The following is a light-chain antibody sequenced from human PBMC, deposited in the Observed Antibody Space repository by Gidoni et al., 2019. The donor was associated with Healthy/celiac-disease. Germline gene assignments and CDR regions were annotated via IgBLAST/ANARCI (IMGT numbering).Light chain of an antibody. CDR3: MQALQTPLT. CDR2: LGS. J-gene: IGKJ5*01. CDR1: QSLLHSNGCDS. V-gene: IGKV2-28*01. Sequence: DAVMPQSPLSLPVTPGEPASISCRSSQSLLHSNGCDSLDWYLQKPGQSQQLLIYLGSNRASGVPDRFSGSGSGTDFTLNISRVEAEDVGIYYCMQALQTPLTFXQXTQLXIK.